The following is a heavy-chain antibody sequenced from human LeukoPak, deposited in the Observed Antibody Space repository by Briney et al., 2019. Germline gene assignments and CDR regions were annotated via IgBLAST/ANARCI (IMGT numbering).Heavy chain of an antibody. J-gene: IGHJ4*01. D-gene: IGHD6-19*01. CDR1: GFTFSSYA. CDR2: ISGSGGST. Sequence: PGGSLRLSCAASGFTFSSYAMSWVRQAPGKGLEWVSAISGSGGSTYYADSVRGRFTISRDNSKNTLYLQMNSLRDEDTAVYYCGKAFGWYKDYYFDYWGQGTLVTVSS. CDR3: GKAFGWYKDYYFDY. V-gene: IGHV3-23*01.